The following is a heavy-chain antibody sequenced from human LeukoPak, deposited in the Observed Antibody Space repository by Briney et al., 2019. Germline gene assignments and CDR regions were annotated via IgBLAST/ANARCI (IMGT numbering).Heavy chain of an antibody. J-gene: IGHJ4*02. CDR2: INHSGST. D-gene: IGHD4-23*01. V-gene: IGHV4-34*01. CDR3: ARGTTVVPDAFDY. Sequence: NTSETLSLTCAVYGGSFSGYYWSWIRQPPGKGLEWIGEINHSGSTNYNPSLKSRVTISVDTSKNQFSLKLSSVTAADTAVYYCARGTTVVPDAFDYWGQGTLVTVSS. CDR1: GGSFSGYY.